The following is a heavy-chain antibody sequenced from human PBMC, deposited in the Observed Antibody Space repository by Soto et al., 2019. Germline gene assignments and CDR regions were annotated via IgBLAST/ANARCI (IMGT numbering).Heavy chain of an antibody. J-gene: IGHJ4*02. D-gene: IGHD5-18*01. Sequence: QVQLQESGPGLVKPSQTLSLTCTVSGGSISSGGYYWSWIRQHRGKGLEWIGYIYYSGSTYYNPSLKSRVTISVDTSKNQFSLKLSSVTAADTAVYYCARGESWIQLWLPYFDYWGQGTLVTVSS. CDR1: GGSISSGGYY. CDR3: ARGESWIQLWLPYFDY. V-gene: IGHV4-31*03. CDR2: IYYSGST.